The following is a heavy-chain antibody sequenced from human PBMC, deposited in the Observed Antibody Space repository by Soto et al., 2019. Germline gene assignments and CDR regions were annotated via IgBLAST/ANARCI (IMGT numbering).Heavy chain of an antibody. CDR2: ISGSGGST. V-gene: IGHV3-23*01. D-gene: IGHD6-19*01. J-gene: IGHJ4*02. CDR3: ARRSSGWYFDY. CDR1: GFTFSSYV. Sequence: EVQLLESGGGLVQPGGSLRLSCAASGFTFSSYVMSWVRQAPGKGLEWVSVISGSGGSTYYADSVKVRFTISRDNSKNTLYLQMNSLRAEDTAVYYCARRSSGWYFDYWGQGTLVTVSS.